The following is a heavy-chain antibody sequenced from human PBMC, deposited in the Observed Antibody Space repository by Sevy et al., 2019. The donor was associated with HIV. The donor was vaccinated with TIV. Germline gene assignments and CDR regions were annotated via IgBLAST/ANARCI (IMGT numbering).Heavy chain of an antibody. CDR2: ISSSSSTI. V-gene: IGHV3-48*01. CDR3: ARDIAVAGNGDWFDP. D-gene: IGHD6-19*01. CDR1: GFTFSSYS. J-gene: IGHJ5*02. Sequence: GGSLRLSCAASGFTFSSYSMNWVRQAPGKGLEWVSYISSSSSTIYYADSVKGRFTISRDNAKNSLYLQMNSLRAEDTAGYYCARDIAVAGNGDWFDPWGQGTLVTVSS.